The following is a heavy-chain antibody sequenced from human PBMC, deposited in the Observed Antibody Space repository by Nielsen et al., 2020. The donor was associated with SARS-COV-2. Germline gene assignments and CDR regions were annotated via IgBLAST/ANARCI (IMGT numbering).Heavy chain of an antibody. CDR2: ISSSSSYI. J-gene: IGHJ4*02. CDR3: AKDRDYDILTGLFDY. V-gene: IGHV3-21*01. D-gene: IGHD3-9*01. Sequence: GGSLRLSCAASGFTFSSYSMNWVRQAPGKGLEWVSSISSSSSYIYYADSVKGRFTISRDNAKNSLYLQMNSLRAEDTAVYYCAKDRDYDILTGLFDYWGQGTLVTVSS. CDR1: GFTFSSYS.